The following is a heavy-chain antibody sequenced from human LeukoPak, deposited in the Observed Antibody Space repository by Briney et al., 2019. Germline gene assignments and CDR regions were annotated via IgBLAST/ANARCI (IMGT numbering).Heavy chain of an antibody. Sequence: SVKVSCKASGGAFSSYAISWVRQAPGQGLEWMGGIIPIFGTANYAQKFQGRVTITADESTSTAYMELSSLRSEDTAVYYCARDPGYCSSTSCYTGDFDYWGQGTLVTVSS. CDR1: GGAFSSYA. CDR2: IIPIFGTA. V-gene: IGHV1-69*13. J-gene: IGHJ4*02. D-gene: IGHD2-2*02. CDR3: ARDPGYCSSTSCYTGDFDY.